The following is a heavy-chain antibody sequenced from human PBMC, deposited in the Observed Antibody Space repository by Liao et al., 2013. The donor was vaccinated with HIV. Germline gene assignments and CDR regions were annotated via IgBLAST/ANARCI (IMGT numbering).Heavy chain of an antibody. D-gene: IGHD5-12*01. CDR3: ARTNRGYAHYYFDV. Sequence: QVQLQESGPGLVKPSQTLSLNCSVSGGSISSDDYYWSWIRQPPGKGLEWIGYIFYSGNTYYGPSLKSRVTISVDTSRNYFSLKLSSVTAADTAVYYCARTNRGYAHYYFDVWGRGTLVSVSS. V-gene: IGHV4-30-4*01. CDR2: IFYSGNT. CDR1: GGSISSDDYY. J-gene: IGHJ2*01.